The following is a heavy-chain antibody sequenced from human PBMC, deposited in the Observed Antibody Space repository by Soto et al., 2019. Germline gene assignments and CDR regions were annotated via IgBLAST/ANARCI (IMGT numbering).Heavy chain of an antibody. J-gene: IGHJ5*02. Sequence: QVQLVQSGAEVKKPGSSVKVSCKASGGTFSSYAISWVRQAPGQGLEWMGGFIPIFGTANYAQKFQGRVTVSADKSTSTAYMELSSLRSEDTAVYYCARGVLPAAIRVCFDTWGQGTLVTVSS. CDR1: GGTFSSYA. CDR2: FIPIFGTA. CDR3: ARGVLPAAIRVCFDT. V-gene: IGHV1-69*06. D-gene: IGHD2-2*02.